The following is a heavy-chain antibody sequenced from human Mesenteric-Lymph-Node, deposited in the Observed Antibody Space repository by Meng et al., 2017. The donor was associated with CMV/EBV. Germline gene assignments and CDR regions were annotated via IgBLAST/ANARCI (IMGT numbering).Heavy chain of an antibody. CDR2: ISTFSNYK. D-gene: IGHD3-22*01. Sequence: GGSLRLSCAASAITFTSYSMHWVRQAPGKGLEWVASISTFSNYKYYADSVKGRFTISRDNAKNSLYLQMNSLRGEDTAVYYCARDTNYRDSSGYYYYYYGMDVWGQGTTVTVSS. CDR3: ARDTNYRDSSGYYYYYYGMDV. V-gene: IGHV3-21*01. CDR1: AITFTSYS. J-gene: IGHJ6*02.